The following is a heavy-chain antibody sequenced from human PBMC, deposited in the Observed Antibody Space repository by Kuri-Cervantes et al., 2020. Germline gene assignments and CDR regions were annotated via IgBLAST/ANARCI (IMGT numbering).Heavy chain of an antibody. J-gene: IGHJ5*02. V-gene: IGHV4-59*01. Sequence: SETLSLTCTVSGGSIGSYYWSWIRQPPGKGLEWIGYIYYSGSTNYNPSLKSRVTISVDTSKNQFSLKLSSVTAADTAVYYCARGPNSSSWMGDWFDPWGQGTLVTVSS. D-gene: IGHD6-13*01. CDR3: ARGPNSSSWMGDWFDP. CDR2: IYYSGST. CDR1: GGSIGSYY.